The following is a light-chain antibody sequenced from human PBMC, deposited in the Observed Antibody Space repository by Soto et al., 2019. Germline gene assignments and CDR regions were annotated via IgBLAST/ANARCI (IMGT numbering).Light chain of an antibody. Sequence: QSALTQPPSASGSPGQSVTISCTGTKNDIGVYDFVSWYQHHPGKAPRLIIYEVVQRPSGVPDRFSGSKSGNTASLTVSGLQAVDEADYFCKSYAGSNNYVFGNRTKVTV. CDR2: EVV. J-gene: IGLJ1*01. CDR3: KSYAGSNNYV. CDR1: KNDIGVYDF. V-gene: IGLV2-8*01.